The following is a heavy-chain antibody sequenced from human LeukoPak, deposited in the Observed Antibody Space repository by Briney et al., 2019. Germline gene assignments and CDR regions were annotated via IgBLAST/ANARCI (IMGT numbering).Heavy chain of an antibody. CDR1: GFSFSSYG. CDR3: ARGYYDFGY. Sequence: GRSLRLSCAASGFSFSSYGIHWVRQAPGKGLEWVAVISYDGSNKYYADSVKGRFTISRDNSKNTLYLQMNSLRAEDTAVYYCARGYYDFGYWGQGTLVTVSS. J-gene: IGHJ4*02. CDR2: ISYDGSNK. V-gene: IGHV3-30*03. D-gene: IGHD3-16*01.